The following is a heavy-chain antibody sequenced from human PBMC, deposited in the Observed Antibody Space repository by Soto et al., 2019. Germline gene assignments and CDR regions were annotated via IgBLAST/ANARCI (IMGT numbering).Heavy chain of an antibody. CDR1: GYTFTSYY. V-gene: IGHV1-46*01. Sequence: ASVKVSCKASGYTFTSYYMHWVRQAPGQGLEWMGRINPSGGSTNYAQKFQGRVTMTTDKSTSTAYMELSSLRSEDTAVYYCARDLPTYYYGSGSLNWGQGTLVTVSS. CDR3: ARDLPTYYYGSGSLN. J-gene: IGHJ4*02. CDR2: INPSGGST. D-gene: IGHD3-10*01.